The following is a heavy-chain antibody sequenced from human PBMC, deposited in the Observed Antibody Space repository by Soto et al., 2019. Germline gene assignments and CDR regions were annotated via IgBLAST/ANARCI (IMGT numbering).Heavy chain of an antibody. V-gene: IGHV4-31*03. CDR2: IYYSGST. CDR3: ARGNYVWGQEDY. J-gene: IGHJ4*02. CDR1: GGSISSGGYY. D-gene: IGHD3-16*01. Sequence: QVQLQESGPGLVKPSQTLSLTCTVSGGSISSGGYYWSWIRQHPGKGLEWIGYIYYSGSTYYNPSLKSRVTLSVDTSKNQFSLKLSSVTAADTAVYYCARGNYVWGQEDYWGQGTLVTVSS.